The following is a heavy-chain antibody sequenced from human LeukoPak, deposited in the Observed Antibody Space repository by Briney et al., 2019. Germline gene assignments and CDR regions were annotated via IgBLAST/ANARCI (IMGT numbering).Heavy chain of an antibody. CDR1: GFTFNHYS. J-gene: IGHJ4*02. Sequence: PXRPLTLSCLVAGFTFNHYSFHWVRQAPGKGLEWVAVISHNGDITYYAGSLRGRLTISRDNSKNTVYLQMHSLSAEDTGVYYCASGSTDSWGDYWGQGTLVSVSS. CDR2: ISHNGDIT. CDR3: ASGSTDSWGDY. D-gene: IGHD3-16*01. V-gene: IGHV3-30*04.